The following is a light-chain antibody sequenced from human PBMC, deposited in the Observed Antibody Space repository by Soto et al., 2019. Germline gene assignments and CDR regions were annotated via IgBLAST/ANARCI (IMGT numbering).Light chain of an antibody. CDR3: QTGGTGVV. CDR2: LNSDGSH. J-gene: IGLJ2*01. V-gene: IGLV4-69*01. Sequence: QLVLTQSPSASASLGASVKLTCTLSSGHSSYAIAWHQQQPEKGPRYLMKLNSDGSHSTGDGIPDRFSGSSSGAERYLTIASLQSEDEADYYCQTGGTGVVFGGGTKLTVL. CDR1: SGHSSYA.